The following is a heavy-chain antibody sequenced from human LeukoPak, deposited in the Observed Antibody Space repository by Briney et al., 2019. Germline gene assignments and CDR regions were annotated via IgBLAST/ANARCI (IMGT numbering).Heavy chain of an antibody. V-gene: IGHV1-2*02. D-gene: IGHD3-22*01. J-gene: IGHJ4*02. CDR2: INPNSGGT. CDR1: GYTFTGYY. Sequence: ASVKVSCKASGYTFTGYYMHWVRQAPGQGLEWMGWINPNSGGTNYAQKFQGRVTMTRDTSISTAYMELSRLRSDDTAVYYCARDHPTTMIVVGTFDYWGQGTLVTVSS. CDR3: ARDHPTTMIVVGTFDY.